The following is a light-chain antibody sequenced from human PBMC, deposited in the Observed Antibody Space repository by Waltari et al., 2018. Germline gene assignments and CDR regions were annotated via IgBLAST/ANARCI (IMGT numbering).Light chain of an antibody. CDR1: QSVLYSSNNKND. CDR2: WAS. CDR3: QQYYSTLSWT. V-gene: IGKV4-1*01. Sequence: DIVMTQSPDSLAVSLGERATINSKSSQSVLYSSNNKNDLAWYQQKPGQPPKLLIYWASTRESGVPDRFSGSGSGTDFTLTISSLQAEDVAVYYCQQYYSTLSWTFGQGTKVEIK. J-gene: IGKJ1*01.